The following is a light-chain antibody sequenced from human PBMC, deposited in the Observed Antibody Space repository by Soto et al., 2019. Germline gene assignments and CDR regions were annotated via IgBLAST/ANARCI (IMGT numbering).Light chain of an antibody. V-gene: IGKV3-20*01. CDR3: HQYGNSPWT. J-gene: IGKJ1*01. CDR2: GAS. CDR1: QSGFSTY. Sequence: EIVLTQSPGTLSLSPGERATLSCRASQSGFSTYLAWFQQKPGQAPRLLIYGASTRAAGVTDRFSGSGSATDFTLTISRLEPEDFAVYYCHQYGNSPWTLGQGTLVE.